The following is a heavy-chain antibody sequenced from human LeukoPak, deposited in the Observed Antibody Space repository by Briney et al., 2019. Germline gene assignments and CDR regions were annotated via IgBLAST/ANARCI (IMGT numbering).Heavy chain of an antibody. CDR3: ARLGNAAVVTADY. V-gene: IGHV4-39*01. Sequence: SETLSLTCTVSGGSISSSTYYWGWFRQPPGKGLEWVGTMYYSGSTYYNPSLKSRVTISVDTSRNQFSLNLSSVTAPDTAVYYCARLGNAAVVTADYRGKGTLVT. D-gene: IGHD5-18*01. CDR2: MYYSGST. J-gene: IGHJ4*02. CDR1: GGSISSSTYY.